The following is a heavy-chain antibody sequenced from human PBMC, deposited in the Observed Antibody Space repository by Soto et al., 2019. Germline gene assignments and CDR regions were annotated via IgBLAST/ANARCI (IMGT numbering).Heavy chain of an antibody. J-gene: IGHJ6*02. CDR2: IVPRFGSP. CDR3: ARDRIQLRLGKYSFNGMDV. CDR1: GGTFSDFA. D-gene: IGHD3-16*01. Sequence: QVQLVQSGAEMRKPGSSLRVSCKASGGTFSDFAFSWVRQAPGQGLEGMGGIVPRFGSPNYAQKFGGRVKISADTSTSTVYREVSSLKFDDTAVYFCARDRIQLRLGKYSFNGMDVWGQGTTITVSS. V-gene: IGHV1-69*06.